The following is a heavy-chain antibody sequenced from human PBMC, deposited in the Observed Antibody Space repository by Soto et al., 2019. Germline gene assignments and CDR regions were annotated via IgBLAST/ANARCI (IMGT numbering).Heavy chain of an antibody. CDR2: ISYDGSNK. D-gene: IGHD2-2*01. Sequence: GGSLRLSCAASGFTFSSYGMHWVRQAPGKGLEWVAVISYDGSNKYYADSVKGRFTISRDNSKNTLYLQMNSLRAEDTAVYYCAKESSSQDIVVVPAALGYYFDYWGQGTLVTVSS. CDR3: AKESSSQDIVVVPAALGYYFDY. J-gene: IGHJ4*02. V-gene: IGHV3-30*18. CDR1: GFTFSSYG.